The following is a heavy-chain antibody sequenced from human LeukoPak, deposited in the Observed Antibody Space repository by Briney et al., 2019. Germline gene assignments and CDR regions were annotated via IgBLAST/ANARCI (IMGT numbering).Heavy chain of an antibody. CDR1: GYTFTSYD. D-gene: IGHD6-6*01. CDR2: TNPNSGNT. Sequence: ASVKVSCKASGYTFTSYDINWVRQATGQGLEWMGWTNPNSGNTGYAQKFQGRVTMTRNTSISTAYLELSSLRSEDTAVYYCTRSYIAASFDYWGQGTLVTGSS. V-gene: IGHV1-8*01. CDR3: TRSYIAASFDY. J-gene: IGHJ4*02.